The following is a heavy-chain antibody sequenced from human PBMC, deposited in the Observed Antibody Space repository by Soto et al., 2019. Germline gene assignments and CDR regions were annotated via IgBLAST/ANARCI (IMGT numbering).Heavy chain of an antibody. CDR1: GGSISSGGYY. V-gene: IGHV4-31*01. D-gene: IGHD3-9*01. J-gene: IGHJ6*02. CDR3: ARERSRYFDWLQPYYYYGMDV. CDR2: IYYSGST. Sequence: QVQLQESGPGLVKPSQTLSLTCTVSGGSISSGGYYWSWIRQHPGKVLEWIGYIYYSGSTYYNPSLKSLFTISVHTSKNHFSLKLSSVTAADTAVYYCARERSRYFDWLQPYYYYGMDVWGQGTTVTVSS.